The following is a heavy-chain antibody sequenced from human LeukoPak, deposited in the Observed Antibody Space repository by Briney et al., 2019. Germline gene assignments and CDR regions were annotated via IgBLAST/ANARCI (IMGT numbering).Heavy chain of an antibody. CDR1: GFTFSRDS. Sequence: GGSLRLSCAASGFTFSRDSMNWVRQAPGKGLEWISYISYDSAIKYYADSVRGRFTISRDNAKNSLSLQMHSLRAKDTAVYYCVRDNPRCCGVVPVNIDNFWGQGTLVTVSS. D-gene: IGHD2-15*01. J-gene: IGHJ4*02. CDR2: ISYDSAIK. V-gene: IGHV3-48*01. CDR3: VRDNPRCCGVVPVNIDNF.